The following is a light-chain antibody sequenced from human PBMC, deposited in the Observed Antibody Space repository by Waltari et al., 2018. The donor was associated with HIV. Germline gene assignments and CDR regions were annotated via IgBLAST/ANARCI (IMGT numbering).Light chain of an antibody. Sequence: QSALTQPPSASGSPGQSVTLSCTGTSSDVGTYNRVSWYQQPPGTAPKLMISEVSNRPSGVPDRFSGSKSGNTASLTISGLQADDEADYYCSSYTGSSTFVVFGGGTKLTVL. CDR1: SSDVGTYNR. J-gene: IGLJ2*01. CDR3: SSYTGSSTFVV. V-gene: IGLV2-18*02. CDR2: EVS.